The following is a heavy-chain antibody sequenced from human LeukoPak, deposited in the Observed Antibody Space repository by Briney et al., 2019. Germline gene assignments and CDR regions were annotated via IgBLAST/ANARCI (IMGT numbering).Heavy chain of an antibody. CDR1: GFTVSTNY. Sequence: GGSLRLSCAAAGFTVSTNYMSWVRQAPGKGLEWVSIIYGDGTTYYADSVKGRFTISRDNSKITVYLQMNSLRPEDTAVYYCARRFITGWYLWSCGEGALVTVSS. CDR2: IYGDGTT. J-gene: IGHJ5*02. CDR3: ARRFITGWYLWS. V-gene: IGHV3-53*01. D-gene: IGHD6-19*01.